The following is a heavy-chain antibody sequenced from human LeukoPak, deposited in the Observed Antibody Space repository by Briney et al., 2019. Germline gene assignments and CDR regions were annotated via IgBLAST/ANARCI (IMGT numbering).Heavy chain of an antibody. CDR3: AKEYSSGWVDY. V-gene: IGHV3-30*18. Sequence: GGSLRLSCAASGFTFSHYGMHWVRQAPGKGLEWVAVISYDGSSKYYADSVKGRFTISRDNSENTLYLQMNSLRAEDTAVYFCAKEYSSGWVDYWGQGTLVTVSS. CDR1: GFTFSHYG. J-gene: IGHJ4*02. CDR2: ISYDGSSK. D-gene: IGHD6-19*01.